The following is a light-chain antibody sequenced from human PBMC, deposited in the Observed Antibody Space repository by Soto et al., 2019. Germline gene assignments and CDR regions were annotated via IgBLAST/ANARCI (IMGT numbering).Light chain of an antibody. CDR1: SSDVGGYNY. V-gene: IGLV2-14*01. CDR2: DVS. Sequence: QSALTQPASVSGSPGQSITVSCTGTSSDVGGYNYVSWYQQHPGKAPKLMIYDVSNRPSGVANRFSGSKSGNTASLTISGLPAEDDADYYCSSYTSSSTPDVFGTGTKVTVL. J-gene: IGLJ1*01. CDR3: SSYTSSSTPDV.